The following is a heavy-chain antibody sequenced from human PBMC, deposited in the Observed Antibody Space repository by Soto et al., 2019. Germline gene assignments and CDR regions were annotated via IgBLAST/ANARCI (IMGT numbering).Heavy chain of an antibody. CDR3: ASLPYGSGSSPIDY. D-gene: IGHD3-10*01. V-gene: IGHV4-34*01. CDR2: INHSGST. Sequence: SETLSLTCAVYGGSFSGYYWSWIRQPPGKGLEWIGEINHSGSTNYNPSLKSRVTISVDTSKNQFSLKLSSVTAADTAVYYCASLPYGSGSSPIDYWGQGTLVTVSS. CDR1: GGSFSGYY. J-gene: IGHJ4*02.